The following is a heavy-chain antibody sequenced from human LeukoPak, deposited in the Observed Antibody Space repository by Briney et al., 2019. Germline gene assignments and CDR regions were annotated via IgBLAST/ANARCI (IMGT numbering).Heavy chain of an antibody. CDR2: ISGSGGST. Sequence: GGALRLSCAASGFTFSRYAMRWGRQAPGEGVEGGSGISGSGGSTYYADSVKGRFTISRDNSKNTLYLQMNSLRAEDTAVYYCAKRTAWDFWSGYFSDYWGQGTLVTVSS. CDR1: GFTFSRYA. CDR3: AKRTAWDFWSGYFSDY. V-gene: IGHV3-23*01. D-gene: IGHD3-3*01. J-gene: IGHJ4*02.